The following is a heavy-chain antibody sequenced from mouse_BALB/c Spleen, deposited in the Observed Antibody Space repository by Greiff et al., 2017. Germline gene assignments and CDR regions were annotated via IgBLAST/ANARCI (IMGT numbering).Heavy chain of an antibody. D-gene: IGHD1-1*01. Sequence: EVQLQQSGAELVKPGASVKLSCTASGFNIKDTYMHWVKQRPEQGLEWIGRIDPANGNTKYDPKFQGKATITADTSSNTAYLQLSSLTSEDTAVYYCARAVITTVVATDFDVWGAGTTVTVSS. CDR3: ARAVITTVVATDFDV. V-gene: IGHV14-3*02. CDR1: GFNIKDTY. CDR2: IDPANGNT. J-gene: IGHJ1*01.